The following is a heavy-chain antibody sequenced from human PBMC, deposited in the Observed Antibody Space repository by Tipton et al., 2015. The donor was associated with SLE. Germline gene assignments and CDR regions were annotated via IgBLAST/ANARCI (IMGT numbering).Heavy chain of an antibody. CDR2: IYHSGST. V-gene: IGHV4-38-2*02. CDR3: ARTPDTIGYYYVPTNSFDP. Sequence: TLSLTCTVSGYSISSGSYWGWIRQPPGKGLDWIGSIYHSGSTYYNPSLKSRVTISVDPSKNQFSLKLNSVTAADTAVYYCARTPDTIGYYYVPTNSFDPWGKGTLVTVSS. J-gene: IGHJ5*02. CDR1: GYSISSGSY. D-gene: IGHD3-22*01.